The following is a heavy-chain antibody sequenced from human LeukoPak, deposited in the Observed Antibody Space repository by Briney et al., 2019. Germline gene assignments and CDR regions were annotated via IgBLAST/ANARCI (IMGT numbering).Heavy chain of an antibody. CDR3: ARGITMVRGVHGY. D-gene: IGHD3-10*01. V-gene: IGHV4-59*11. CDR2: IYFSGSA. CDR1: GGSITSHY. J-gene: IGHJ4*02. Sequence: PSETLSLTCTVSGGSITSHYWSWVRQPPGKGLEWIGYIYFSGSAKYSPSLKSRVAISIDTSNNEFSLSLNSVTSADTAVYYCARGITMVRGVHGYWGQGTLVTVSS.